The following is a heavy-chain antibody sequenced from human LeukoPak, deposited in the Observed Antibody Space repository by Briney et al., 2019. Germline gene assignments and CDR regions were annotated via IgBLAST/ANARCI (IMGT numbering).Heavy chain of an antibody. CDR2: ISAYNGNT. D-gene: IGHD6-19*01. Sequence: ASVKVSCKASGYTFTSYGISWVRQAPGQGLEWMGWISAYNGNTNYAQKLQGRVTMTTDTSTSTAHMELRSLRSDDTAVYYCARDLYQRAVDIYYFDYWGQGTLVTVSS. J-gene: IGHJ4*02. CDR1: GYTFTSYG. CDR3: ARDLYQRAVDIYYFDY. V-gene: IGHV1-18*01.